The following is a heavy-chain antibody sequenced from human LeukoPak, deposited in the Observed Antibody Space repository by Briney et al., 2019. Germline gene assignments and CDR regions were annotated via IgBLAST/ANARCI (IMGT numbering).Heavy chain of an antibody. CDR3: AREPVEMATIFAFDI. CDR2: IKQDGSEK. J-gene: IGHJ3*02. V-gene: IGHV3-7*01. Sequence: GGSLRLSCAASGFTFSSYWMSWVRQAPGKGLEWVANIKQDGSEKYYVDSVKGRFTISRDNAKNSLYLQMNSLRAEDTAVYYCAREPVEMATIFAFDIWGQGTMVTVSS. CDR1: GFTFSSYW. D-gene: IGHD5-24*01.